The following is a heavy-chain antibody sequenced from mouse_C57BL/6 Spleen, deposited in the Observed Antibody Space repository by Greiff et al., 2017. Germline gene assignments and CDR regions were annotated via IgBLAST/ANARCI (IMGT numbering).Heavy chain of an antibody. J-gene: IGHJ3*01. D-gene: IGHD4-1*02. CDR1: GFNIKDYY. CDR2: IDPEDGDT. V-gene: IGHV14-1*01. CDR3: TTSTGKGLAY. Sequence: VQLQQSGAELVRPGASVKLSCTASGFNIKDYYMHWVKQRPEPGLEWIGRIDPEDGDTEYAPKFQGKATMTADTSSNPAYLQLSSLTSEDTAVYYCTTSTGKGLAYWGQGTLVTVSA.